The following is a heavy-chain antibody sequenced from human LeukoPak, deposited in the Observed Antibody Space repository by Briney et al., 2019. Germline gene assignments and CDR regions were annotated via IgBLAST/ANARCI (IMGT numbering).Heavy chain of an antibody. V-gene: IGHV4-38-2*02. J-gene: IGHJ4*02. CDR2: IYHSGST. CDR3: AREVSSGWTYFDY. Sequence: PSETLSLTCTLSGYSLSSGYYWGWIRQPPGKGLEWIGSIYHSGSTYYNPSLKSRVTISVDTSKNQFSLKLSSVTAADTAVYYCAREVSSGWTYFDYWGQGSLVTVSS. CDR1: GYSLSSGYY. D-gene: IGHD6-19*01.